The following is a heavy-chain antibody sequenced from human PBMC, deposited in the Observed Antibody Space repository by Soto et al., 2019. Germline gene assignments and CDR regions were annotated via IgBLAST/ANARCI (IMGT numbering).Heavy chain of an antibody. CDR3: ARALGSSWLYYFDY. J-gene: IGHJ4*02. CDR1: GFTFSSYA. CDR2: ISYDGSNK. D-gene: IGHD6-13*01. Sequence: PGGSLRLSCAASGFTFSSYAMHWVRQAPGKGLEWVAVISYDGSNKYYADSVKGRFTISRDNSKNTLYLQMNSLRAEDTAVYYCARALGSSWLYYFDYWGQGTLVTVSS. V-gene: IGHV3-30-3*01.